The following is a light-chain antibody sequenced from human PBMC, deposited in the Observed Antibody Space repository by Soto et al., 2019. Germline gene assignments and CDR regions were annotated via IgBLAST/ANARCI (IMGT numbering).Light chain of an antibody. CDR1: SSDIGDYNY. CDR3: SSYTSSNTLYV. J-gene: IGLJ1*01. V-gene: IGLV2-14*01. Sequence: QSALTQPASVSGSPGQSITISCTGTSSDIGDYNYVSWYQQHPGKAPKLMIYEVTNRPSGVSNRFSGSKSGNTASLTISGLQAEDEADYYCSSYTSSNTLYVFGTGTKLT. CDR2: EVT.